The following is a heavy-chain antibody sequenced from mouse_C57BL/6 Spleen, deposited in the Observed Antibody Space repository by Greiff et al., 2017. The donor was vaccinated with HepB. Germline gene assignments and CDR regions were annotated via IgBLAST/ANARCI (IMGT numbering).Heavy chain of an antibody. CDR1: GYSFTSGYY. CDR3: ARDRPLFPLAMDY. D-gene: IGHD6-5*01. Sequence: EVKLQQSGPGLVKPSPSLSLSCSVTGYSFTSGYYWNWIRQFPGNNLEWMGYISYDGSNNYNPSLKNRISITRDTSKNQFFLKLNSVTTEDTATYYCARDRPLFPLAMDYWGQGTSVTVSS. V-gene: IGHV3-6*01. J-gene: IGHJ4*01. CDR2: ISYDGSN.